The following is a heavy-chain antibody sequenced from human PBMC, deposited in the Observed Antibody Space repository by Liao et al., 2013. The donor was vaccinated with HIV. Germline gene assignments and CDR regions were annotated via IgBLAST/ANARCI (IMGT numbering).Heavy chain of an antibody. V-gene: IGHV4-61*02. Sequence: QVQLQESGPGLVKPSQTLSLTCTVSGGSISSGGYYWSWTRQPAGKGLEWIGRIYTSGSTNYNPSLQSRVTISVATSKNQFSLKLTSVTAADTAVYYCAAAWDGYKPDIPIWGQGTLVTVSS. CDR3: AAAWDGYKPDIPI. D-gene: IGHD5-24*01. J-gene: IGHJ4*02. CDR1: GGSISSGGYY. CDR2: IYTSGST.